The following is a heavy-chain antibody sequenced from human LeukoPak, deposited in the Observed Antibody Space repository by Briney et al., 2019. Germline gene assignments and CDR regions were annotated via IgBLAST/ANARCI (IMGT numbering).Heavy chain of an antibody. V-gene: IGHV3-48*01. J-gene: IGHJ1*01. D-gene: IGHD4-17*01. CDR3: ARGGDYGDRSVY. CDR2: ISSRSGII. Sequence: GGSLRLSCAASGFTFSTYGMNWVRQAPGKGLEWVSYISSRSGIIYYADSVKGRFTISRDNAKNPMFLQMNSLRAEDTAMYYCARGGDYGDRSVYWGQGTLVTVSS. CDR1: GFTFSTYG.